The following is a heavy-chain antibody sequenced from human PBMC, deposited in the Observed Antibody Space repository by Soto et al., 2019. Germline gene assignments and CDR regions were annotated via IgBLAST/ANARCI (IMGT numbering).Heavy chain of an antibody. V-gene: IGHV1-3*01. CDR1: GYTFTSYA. CDR2: INAGNGNT. J-gene: IGHJ5*02. D-gene: IGHD6-6*01. CDR3: ARAPLSSPVWFDP. Sequence: ASVKVSFKASGYTFTSYAMHWVRQAPGQRLEWMGWINAGNGNTKYSQKFQGRVTITRDTSASTAYMELSSLRSEDTAVYYCARAPLSSPVWFDPWGQGTLVTVSS.